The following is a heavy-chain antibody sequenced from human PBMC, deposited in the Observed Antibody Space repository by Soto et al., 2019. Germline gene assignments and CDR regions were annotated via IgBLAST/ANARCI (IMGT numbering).Heavy chain of an antibody. V-gene: IGHV4-59*01. CDR3: ARVSYCGSTRRYPVGEFDY. D-gene: IGHD2-2*01. J-gene: IGHJ4*02. Sequence: GKGLEWIGYIYYSGSTNYNPSLKSRVTISVDTSKNQFSLKLSSGTAADTAVYYCARVSYCGSTRRYPVGEFDYWGKGTLVPVSS. CDR2: IYYSGST.